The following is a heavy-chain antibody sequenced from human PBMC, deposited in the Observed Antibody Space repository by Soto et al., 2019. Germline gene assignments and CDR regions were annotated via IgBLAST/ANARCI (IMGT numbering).Heavy chain of an antibody. CDR3: ATSPVNYYDSSGYYHVSDY. D-gene: IGHD3-22*01. V-gene: IGHV1-24*01. CDR2: FDPEDGET. CDR1: GYTLTELS. J-gene: IGHJ4*02. Sequence: ASVKVSCKVSGYTLTELSMHWVRQAPGKGLEWMGGFDPEDGETIYAQKFQGRVTMTEDTSTDTAYMELSSLRSEDTAVYYCATSPVNYYDSSGYYHVSDYWGQGTLVTVSS.